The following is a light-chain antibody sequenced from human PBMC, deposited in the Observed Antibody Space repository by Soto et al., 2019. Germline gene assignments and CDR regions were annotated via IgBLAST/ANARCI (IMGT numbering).Light chain of an antibody. V-gene: IGKV3-15*01. CDR3: LHYNKRPRWT. CDR2: DTS. Sequence: EIVMTQSPDMLSVSPGERATLSCRVSQSISSNLAWYQQKPGQAPRLLIYDTSTRATSIPARFSGSGSGTEFTLTISGLQSEDFAVYYCLHYNKRPRWTFGQGPKVEIK. J-gene: IGKJ1*01. CDR1: QSISSN.